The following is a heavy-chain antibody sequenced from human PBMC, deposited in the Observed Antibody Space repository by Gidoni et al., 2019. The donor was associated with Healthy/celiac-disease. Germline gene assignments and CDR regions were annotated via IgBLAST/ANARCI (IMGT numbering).Heavy chain of an antibody. J-gene: IGHJ4*02. CDR3: ARDLSGRSGSDRAY. V-gene: IGHV1-2*02. D-gene: IGHD3-10*01. CDR1: GYTFPGYY. Sequence: QVQLVQSGAEVKKPGASVKVYSKASGYTFPGYYMHWVRQAPGQGLEWMGWINPNSGGTNYAQKFQGRVTMTRDTSISTAYMELSRLRSDDTAVYYCARDLSGRSGSDRAYWGQGTLVTVSS. CDR2: INPNSGGT.